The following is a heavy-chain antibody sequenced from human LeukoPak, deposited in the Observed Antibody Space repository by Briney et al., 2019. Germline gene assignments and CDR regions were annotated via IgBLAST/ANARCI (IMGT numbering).Heavy chain of an antibody. Sequence: LPGGSLRLFCVASGFTFGDVVKSWVPQAPGEGLEWVSAISYNGASTDYADSVKGRFAISRDNSKNTLYLQMNSLRAEDTAVYYCARRTGGTKDYWGQGTQVTVSS. D-gene: IGHD7-27*01. J-gene: IGHJ4*02. CDR1: GFTFGDVV. CDR3: ARRTGGTKDY. V-gene: IGHV3-23*01. CDR2: ISYNGAST.